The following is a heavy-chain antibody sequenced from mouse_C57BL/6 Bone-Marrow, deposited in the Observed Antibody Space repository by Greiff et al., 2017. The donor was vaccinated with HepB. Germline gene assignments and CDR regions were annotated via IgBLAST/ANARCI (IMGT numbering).Heavy chain of an antibody. CDR3: ASLYYGLMDY. V-gene: IGHV1-64*01. CDR2: IHPNSGST. J-gene: IGHJ4*01. CDR1: GYTFTSYW. D-gene: IGHD2-1*01. Sequence: QVQLQQSGAELVKPGASVKLSCKASGYTFTSYWMHWVKQRPGQGLEWIGMIHPNSGSTNYNEKFKSKATLTVDKSSSTAYMQLSSLTSEDSAVYYCASLYYGLMDYWGQGTSVTVSS.